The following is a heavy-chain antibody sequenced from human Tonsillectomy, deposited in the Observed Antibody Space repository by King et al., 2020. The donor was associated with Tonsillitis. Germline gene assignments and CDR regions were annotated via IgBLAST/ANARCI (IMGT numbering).Heavy chain of an antibody. D-gene: IGHD3-22*01. CDR3: ARLWYYDSSGYYYIFDY. CDR1: VVSISSSTYY. Sequence: QLQESGPGLVKPSETLSLSCTVSVVSISSSTYYWGWIRQPPGKGLDWIGNIYYSGSTYYNPSLKSRVTISVDTSKNQFSLKLSSVTAADTAVYYCARLWYYDSSGYYYIFDYWGQGTLVTVSS. V-gene: IGHV4-39*01. CDR2: IYYSGST. J-gene: IGHJ4*02.